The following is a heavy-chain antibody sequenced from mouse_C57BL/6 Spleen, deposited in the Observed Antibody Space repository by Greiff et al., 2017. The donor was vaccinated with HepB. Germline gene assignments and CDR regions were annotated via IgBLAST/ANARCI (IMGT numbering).Heavy chain of an antibody. V-gene: IGHV5-9-1*02. CDR1: GFTFSSYA. D-gene: IGHD1-1*01. CDR3: TRDRVITTAYYAMDY. CDR2: ISSGGDYI. Sequence: EVHLVESGEGLVKPGGSLKLSCAASGFTFSSYAMSWVRQTPEKRLEWVAYISSGGDYIYYADTVKGRFTISRDNARNTLYLQMSSLKSEDTAMYYCTRDRVITTAYYAMDYWGQGTSVTVSS. J-gene: IGHJ4*01.